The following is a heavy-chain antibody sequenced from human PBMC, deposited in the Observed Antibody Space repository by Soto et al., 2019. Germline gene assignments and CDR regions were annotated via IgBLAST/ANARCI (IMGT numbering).Heavy chain of an antibody. CDR1: GYSFTSYW. CDR3: ARLTYPPHVVVMTAILYAMDV. V-gene: IGHV5-51*01. CDR2: IYPSDSDT. D-gene: IGHD2-21*02. J-gene: IGHJ6*02. Sequence: PGESLKISCKGSGYSFTSYWIGWVRQMPGKGLEWMGIIYPSDSDTKYSPSFQGQVTISADKSISTAYLQWSSLKASDTAMYYCARLTYPPHVVVMTAILYAMDVWGQGTTVTVSS.